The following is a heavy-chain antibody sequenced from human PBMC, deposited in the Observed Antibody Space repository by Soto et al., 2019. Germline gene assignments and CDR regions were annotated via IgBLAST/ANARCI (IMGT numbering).Heavy chain of an antibody. V-gene: IGHV3-23*01. CDR1: GFTFSSYA. D-gene: IGHD2-15*01. Sequence: EVQLLESGGGLVQPGGSLRLSCAASGFTFSSYAMSWVRQAPGKGLEWVSAISGSGGSTYYADSVKGRFTISRDNSKNTLYLQMNSLRAEDTTVYYCAKDWEDIVVVVAATHFDYWGQGTLVTVSS. CDR2: ISGSGGST. CDR3: AKDWEDIVVVVAATHFDY. J-gene: IGHJ4*02.